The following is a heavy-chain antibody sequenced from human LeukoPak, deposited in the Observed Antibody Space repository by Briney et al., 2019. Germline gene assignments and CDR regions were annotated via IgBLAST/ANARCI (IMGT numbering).Heavy chain of an antibody. J-gene: IGHJ4*02. V-gene: IGHV3-30-3*02. CDR2: ISYDGSNK. CDR3: AKRGVAAAYYFDY. CDR1: GFTFSSYA. D-gene: IGHD2-15*01. Sequence: PGRSLRLSCAASGFTFSSYAMHWVRQAPGKGLEWVAVISYDGSNKYYADSVKGRFTISRDNSKNTLYLQMNSLRAEDTAVYYCAKRGVAAAYYFDYWGQGTLVTVSS.